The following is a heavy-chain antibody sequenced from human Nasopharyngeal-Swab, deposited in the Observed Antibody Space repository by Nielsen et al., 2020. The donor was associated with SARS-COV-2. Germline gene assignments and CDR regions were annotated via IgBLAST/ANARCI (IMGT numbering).Heavy chain of an antibody. CDR1: GFTFSSYA. J-gene: IGHJ4*02. V-gene: IGHV3-30-3*01. CDR2: ISYDGSNK. CDR3: ARANSGWYYFDY. Sequence: GESLKISCAASGFTFSSYAMHWVRQAPGKGLEWVAVISYDGSNKYYADSVKGRFTITRDNSKNTLYLRMNSLRAEDTAVYYCARANSGWYYFDYWGQGTLVTVSS. D-gene: IGHD6-19*01.